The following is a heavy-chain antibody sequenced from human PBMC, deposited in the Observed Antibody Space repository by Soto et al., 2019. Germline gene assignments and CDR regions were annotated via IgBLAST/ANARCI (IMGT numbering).Heavy chain of an antibody. Sequence: QVQLQESGPGLVKPSQTLTLTCTVSGGSISSGRFYWSWIRQHPGKGLEWFGHISDSGSSYYNPSLESRVTISVVTSENQFSLKLSAVTAADTAVYFCARTTFYDIFTAYYSLFDYWGQGTKVTVSS. J-gene: IGHJ4*02. CDR3: ARTTFYDIFTAYYSLFDY. CDR1: GGSISSGRFY. V-gene: IGHV4-31*03. D-gene: IGHD3-9*01. CDR2: ISDSGSS.